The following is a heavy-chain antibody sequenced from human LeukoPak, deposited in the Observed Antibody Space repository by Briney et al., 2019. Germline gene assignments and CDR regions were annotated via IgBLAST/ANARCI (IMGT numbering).Heavy chain of an antibody. CDR1: GYTFTGYY. D-gene: IGHD6-25*01. CDR2: INPNSGGT. J-gene: IGHJ4*02. Sequence: ASVKVSCKASGYTFTGYYVHWVRQAPGQGLEWMGWINPNSGGTNYAQKFQGRVTMTRDTSISTVYMELSRLTSDDTAVYYCARADGRTIAPADYWGQGTLVTVSS. V-gene: IGHV1-2*02. CDR3: ARADGRTIAPADY.